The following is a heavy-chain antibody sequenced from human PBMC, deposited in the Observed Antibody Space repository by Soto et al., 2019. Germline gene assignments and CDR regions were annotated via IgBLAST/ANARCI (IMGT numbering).Heavy chain of an antibody. J-gene: IGHJ4*02. CDR1: GGSISSYY. CDR3: AHSPRWPLYFDY. V-gene: IGHV4-59*08. Sequence: PSETLSLTCTVSGGSISSYYWSWIRQPPGKGLEWIGYIYYSGSTNYNPSLKSRVTISVDTSKNQFSLKLSSVTAADTATYYCAHSPRWPLYFDYWGQGTLVTVSS. D-gene: IGHD5-18*01. CDR2: IYYSGST.